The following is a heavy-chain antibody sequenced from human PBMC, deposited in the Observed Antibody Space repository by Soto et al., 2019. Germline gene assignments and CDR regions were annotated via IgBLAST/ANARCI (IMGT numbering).Heavy chain of an antibody. CDR1: GFTFSSYS. J-gene: IGHJ6*02. Sequence: PGGSLRLSCAASGFTFSSYSMNWVRQAPGKGLEWVSSISSSSSYIYYADSVKGRFTISRDNAKNSLYLQMNSLRAEDTAVYYCARGSGSPRYYYYGMDVWGQGTTVTVSS. D-gene: IGHD1-26*01. CDR2: ISSSSSYI. CDR3: ARGSGSPRYYYYGMDV. V-gene: IGHV3-21*01.